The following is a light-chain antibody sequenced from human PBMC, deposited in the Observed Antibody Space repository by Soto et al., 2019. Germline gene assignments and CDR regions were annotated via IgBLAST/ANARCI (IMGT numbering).Light chain of an antibody. CDR3: QQYNNWPPIT. CDR1: QSVRSN. Sequence: EIVMTQSPATLSLSPCDRATVSCRASQSVRSNLAWYQQKPGQAPRLLIYGASTRATGIPARFSGSGSGTEFTLTISSLQSEDFAVYYCQQYNNWPPITFGQGTRLQIK. V-gene: IGKV3-15*01. J-gene: IGKJ5*01. CDR2: GAS.